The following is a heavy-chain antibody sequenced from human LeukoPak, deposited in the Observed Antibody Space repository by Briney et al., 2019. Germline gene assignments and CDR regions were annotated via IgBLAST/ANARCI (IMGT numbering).Heavy chain of an antibody. CDR3: AKDRDFDYDAFDV. CDR2: ISSSSSYI. V-gene: IGHV3-21*04. J-gene: IGHJ3*01. CDR1: GFTFSSYS. D-gene: IGHD3-10*01. Sequence: GGSLRLSCAASGFTFSSYSMNWVRQAPGKGLEWVSSISSSSSYIYYADSVKGRFTISRDNAKNSLYLQMNSLRAEDTAVYYCAKDRDFDYDAFDVWGPGIMVTVSS.